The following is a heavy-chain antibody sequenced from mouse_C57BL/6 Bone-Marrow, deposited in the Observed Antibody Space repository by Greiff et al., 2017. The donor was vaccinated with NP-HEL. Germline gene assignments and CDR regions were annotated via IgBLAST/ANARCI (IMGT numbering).Heavy chain of an antibody. J-gene: IGHJ2*01. D-gene: IGHD2-4*01. V-gene: IGHV1-15*01. CDR2: IDPETGGT. Sequence: VQLQQSGAELVRPGASVTLSCKASGYTFTDYEMHWVKQTPVHGLEWIGAIDPETGGTAYNQTFKGKAILTADNSSSTAYMELRRLPSEDSAVYCCTRAPRVYEYDGGGYYFDYWGQGTTLTVSS. CDR3: TRAPRVYEYDGGGYYFDY. CDR1: GYTFTDYE.